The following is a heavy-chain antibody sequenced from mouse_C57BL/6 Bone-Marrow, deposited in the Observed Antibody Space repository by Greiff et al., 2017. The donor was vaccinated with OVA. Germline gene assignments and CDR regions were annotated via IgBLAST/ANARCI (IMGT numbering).Heavy chain of an antibody. Sequence: VQLQQSGAELVKPGASVKLSCTASGFNIKDYYMHWVKQRTEQGLEWIGRIDPEDGETKYAQKFQGKATITADTSSNTAYLQLSSLTSEDTAVYYCARSPLPLYAMDYWGQGTSVTVSS. CDR3: ARSPLPLYAMDY. CDR2: IDPEDGET. V-gene: IGHV14-2*01. CDR1: GFNIKDYY. J-gene: IGHJ4*01.